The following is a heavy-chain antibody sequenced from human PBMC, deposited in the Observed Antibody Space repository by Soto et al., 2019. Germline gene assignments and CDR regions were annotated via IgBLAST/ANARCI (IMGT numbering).Heavy chain of an antibody. D-gene: IGHD3-10*01. CDR3: ARVSGGSGSNPTSYYYYGMDV. CDR2: ISSSSSYI. V-gene: IGHV3-21*01. CDR1: GFTFSSYS. Sequence: GSLRLSCAASGFTFSSYSMNWVRQAPGKGLEWVSSISSSSSYIYYADSVKGRFTISRDNAKNSLYLQMNSMRAEDTAVYYCARVSGGSGSNPTSYYYYGMDVWGQGTTVTVSS. J-gene: IGHJ6*02.